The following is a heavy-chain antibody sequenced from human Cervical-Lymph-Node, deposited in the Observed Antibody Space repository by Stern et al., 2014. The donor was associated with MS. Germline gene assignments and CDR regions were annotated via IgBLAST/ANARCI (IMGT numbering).Heavy chain of an antibody. D-gene: IGHD7-27*01. CDR3: ARWGLHKPLDY. J-gene: IGHJ4*02. Sequence: VQLVESGAEVKKPGASVTVSCKASGYDFTNYYIQWVRQAPGQGLEWMGMINPSDGSTAYAQRFHGRGTMISVTTTRTGYMELSSLRSDDTAVYYCARWGLHKPLDYWGQGTLVTVSS. V-gene: IGHV1-46*03. CDR1: GYDFTNYY. CDR2: INPSDGST.